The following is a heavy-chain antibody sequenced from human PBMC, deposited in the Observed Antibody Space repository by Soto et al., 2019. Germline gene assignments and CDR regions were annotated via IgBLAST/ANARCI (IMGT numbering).Heavy chain of an antibody. CDR3: AREDAFYYYMDV. J-gene: IGHJ6*03. Sequence: PGGSLRLSCAASGFTFSSYGMHWVRQAPGKGLEWVAVIWYDGSNKYYADSVKGRFTISRDNSKNTLYLQMNSLRAEDTAVYYCAREDAFYYYMDVWGKGTTVTVSS. CDR1: GFTFSSYG. CDR2: IWYDGSNK. V-gene: IGHV3-33*01.